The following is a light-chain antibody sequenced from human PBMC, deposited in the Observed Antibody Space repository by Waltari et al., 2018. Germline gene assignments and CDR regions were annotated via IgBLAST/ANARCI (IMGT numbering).Light chain of an antibody. Sequence: QSALTQPASVSGSPGQSITIPCTGTRSDVGNYNYVPGYQQHPGTAPKLMIYDVNNRPLGVSSRFSGSKSGNTASLTISGLQAEDEADYYCSSYTRSSTRVFGTGTTVTVL. J-gene: IGLJ1*01. CDR3: SSYTRSSTRV. CDR1: RSDVGNYNY. CDR2: DVN. V-gene: IGLV2-14*03.